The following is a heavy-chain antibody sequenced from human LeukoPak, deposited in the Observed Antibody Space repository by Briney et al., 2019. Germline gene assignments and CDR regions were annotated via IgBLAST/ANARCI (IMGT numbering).Heavy chain of an antibody. CDR3: AREDRGWYPAY. CDR1: GFSFGDYA. J-gene: IGHJ4*02. CDR2: ISYDGRDE. Sequence: GGSLRLSCAASGFSFGDYAMHWVRQAPGKGLEWVALISYDGRDEYYADSVEGRLTISRDNPKNTVSLQMNSLRPEDTAVYYCAREDRGWYPAYWGQGTLVTVSS. V-gene: IGHV3-30*04. D-gene: IGHD6-19*01.